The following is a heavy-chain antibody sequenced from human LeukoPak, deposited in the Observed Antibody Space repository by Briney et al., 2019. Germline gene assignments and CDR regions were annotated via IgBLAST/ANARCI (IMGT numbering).Heavy chain of an antibody. D-gene: IGHD2-21*01. CDR3: AKSNGCGLIDI. J-gene: IGHJ3*02. CDR2: IYYSGST. Sequence: SETLSLTCTVSGGSLSSSSYYWGWLRQPPGRGLEWVGSIYYSGSTYYNPSLKSRVTISVDTSKNQFSLKLSSVTAADTAVYYCAKSNGCGLIDIWGQGTMVTVSS. CDR1: GGSLSSSSYY. V-gene: IGHV4-39*01.